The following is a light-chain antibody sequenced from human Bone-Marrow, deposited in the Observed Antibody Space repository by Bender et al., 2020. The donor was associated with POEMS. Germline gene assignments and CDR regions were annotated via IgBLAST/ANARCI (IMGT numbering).Light chain of an antibody. CDR3: QTGGTAII. CDR1: SGHSNFA. V-gene: IGLV4-69*01. J-gene: IGLJ2*01. CDR2: VNSDGSH. Sequence: QLVLTQSPSASASLGASIKLTCTLSSGHSNFAIAWHQQQPERGPRYLMKVNSDGSHTKGDGIPDRFSGSSSGAERYLTISSLRSEEEAAYYCQTGGTAIILGGGTKLTVL.